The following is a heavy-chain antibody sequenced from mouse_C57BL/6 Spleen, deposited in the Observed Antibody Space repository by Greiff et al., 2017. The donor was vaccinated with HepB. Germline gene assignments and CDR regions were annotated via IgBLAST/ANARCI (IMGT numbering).Heavy chain of an antibody. V-gene: IGHV1-39*01. J-gene: IGHJ3*01. CDR2: INPNYGTT. D-gene: IGHD2-4*01. Sequence: EVQGVESGPELVKPGASVKISCKASGYSFTDYNMNWVKQSNGKSLEWIGVINPNYGTTSYNQKFKGKATLTVDQSSSTAYMQLNSLTSEDSAVYYGARGGGLRPWFAYWGQGTLVTVSA. CDR1: GYSFTDYN. CDR3: ARGGGLRPWFAY.